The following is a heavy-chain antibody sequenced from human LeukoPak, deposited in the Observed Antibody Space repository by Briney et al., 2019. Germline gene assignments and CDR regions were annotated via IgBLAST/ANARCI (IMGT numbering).Heavy chain of an antibody. CDR3: ASVPTGIAAAGTGWFDP. J-gene: IGHJ5*02. Sequence: SETLSLTCAVYGGSFSGYYWSWIRQPPGKGLEWIGEINHSGSTNYNPSLKSRVAIAVDTSKNQSSLTLSSVSAADTAVYYCASVPTGIAAAGTGWFDPWGQGTLVIVFS. V-gene: IGHV4-34*01. CDR1: GGSFSGYY. CDR2: INHSGST. D-gene: IGHD6-13*01.